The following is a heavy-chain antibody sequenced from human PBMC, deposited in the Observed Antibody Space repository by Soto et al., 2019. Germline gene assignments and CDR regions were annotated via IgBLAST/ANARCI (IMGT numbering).Heavy chain of an antibody. D-gene: IGHD2-15*01. J-gene: IGHJ6*02. V-gene: IGHV4-31*11. CDR2: IYYSGSI. CDR3: ARVGYCSGGSCYGYYYYYGMDV. Sequence: SETLSLTCAVSGYSISSGGYYWSWIRQHPGRGLEWIGYIYYSGSIYYNPSLKSRVTISVDTSKNQFSLDLSSVTAADTAVYYCARVGYCSGGSCYGYYYYYGMDVWGQGTTVTVSS. CDR1: GYSISSGGYY.